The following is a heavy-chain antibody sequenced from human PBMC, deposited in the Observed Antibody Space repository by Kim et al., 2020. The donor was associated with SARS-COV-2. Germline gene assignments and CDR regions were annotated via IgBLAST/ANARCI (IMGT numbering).Heavy chain of an antibody. V-gene: IGHV3-53*04. Sequence: ADSVKGRSTNSRQESKNTLYLQMNSLRAEDTGVYYCARDPAGGYYGMDVWGQGTTVTVSS. J-gene: IGHJ6*02. CDR3: ARDPAGGYYGMDV. D-gene: IGHD6-25*01.